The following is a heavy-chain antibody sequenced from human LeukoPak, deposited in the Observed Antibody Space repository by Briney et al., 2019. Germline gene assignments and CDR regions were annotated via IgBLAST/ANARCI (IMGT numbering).Heavy chain of an antibody. CDR1: GFTFSSSW. Sequence: GGSLRLSCAASGFTFSSSWMSWVRQPPGKGLEWVANIKQDGSEQYYVDSVKGRFTISSDNAKKSLYLQMNSLRAEDMAVYYCAREGRSGWAISPHYFDYWGQGTLVTVSS. V-gene: IGHV3-7*01. D-gene: IGHD1-1*01. CDR2: IKQDGSEQ. J-gene: IGHJ4*02. CDR3: AREGRSGWAISPHYFDY.